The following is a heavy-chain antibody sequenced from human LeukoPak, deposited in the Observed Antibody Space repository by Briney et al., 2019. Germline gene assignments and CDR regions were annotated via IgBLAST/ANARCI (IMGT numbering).Heavy chain of an antibody. J-gene: IGHJ6*02. CDR2: INAGNGNT. CDR1: GYTFTSYA. CDR3: ASPSSGAAPSPAYYYYGMDV. Sequence: GASVKVSCKASGYTFTSYAMHWVRQAPGQRLEWMGWINAGNGNTKYSQKFQGRATITRDTSASTAYMELSSLRSEDTAVYYCASPSSGAAPSPAYYYYGMDVWGQGTTVTVSS. V-gene: IGHV1-3*01. D-gene: IGHD6-13*01.